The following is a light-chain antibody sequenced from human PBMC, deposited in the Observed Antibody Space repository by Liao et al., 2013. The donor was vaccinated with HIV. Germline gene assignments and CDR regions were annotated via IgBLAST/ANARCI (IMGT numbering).Light chain of an antibody. CDR2: QDT. Sequence: SYELTQPPSVSVSPGQTASITCSGDKLGHKYVSWYQHKPGQSPVLVIFQDTQRPSGIPERFSGSNSGNTATLTISGTQAMDEADYYCQAWDNTNVIFGGGTKVTVL. CDR3: QAWDNTNVI. V-gene: IGLV3-1*01. J-gene: IGLJ2*01. CDR1: KLGHKY.